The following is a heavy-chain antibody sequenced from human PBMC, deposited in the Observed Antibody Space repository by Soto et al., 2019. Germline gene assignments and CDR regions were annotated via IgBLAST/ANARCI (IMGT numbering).Heavy chain of an antibody. D-gene: IGHD1-26*01. V-gene: IGHV1-2*02. CDR2: IGPESGAT. CDR1: GYTFTGHY. J-gene: IGHJ5*02. Sequence: GASVKVSCKASGYTFTGHYIHWVRQAPEQGPEWMGEIGPESGATRYAQRFQGRVTMTRDMSITTVYMELNNLSPDDTAVYYCARDMHAGFTHYFDPWGQGTLVTVSS. CDR3: ARDMHAGFTHYFDP.